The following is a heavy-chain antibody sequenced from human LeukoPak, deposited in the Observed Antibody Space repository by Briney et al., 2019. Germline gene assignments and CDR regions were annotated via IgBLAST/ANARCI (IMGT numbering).Heavy chain of an antibody. Sequence: GGSLRLSCAASGFTFSSYSMSWVRQAPGKGLEWVAVISADGKSKNHADSVKGRFTISRDKSTLFLDMNNLKTEDTALYYCARDVGKDAITTEIAYWGQGTLVTVSS. CDR2: ISADGKSK. CDR3: ARDVGKDAITTEIAY. D-gene: IGHD4-11*01. J-gene: IGHJ4*02. V-gene: IGHV3-30*04. CDR1: GFTFSSYS.